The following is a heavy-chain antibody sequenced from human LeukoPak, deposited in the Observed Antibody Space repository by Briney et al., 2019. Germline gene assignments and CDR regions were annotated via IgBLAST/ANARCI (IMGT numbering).Heavy chain of an antibody. D-gene: IGHD1-7*01. V-gene: IGHV1-69*04. J-gene: IGHJ4*02. Sequence: SVKVSCKASGGTFSSYAISWVRQAPGQGLEWMGRIIPILGIANYAQRFQGRVTLTADRSTSTAYMELSSLRSEDTAVYYCAERGGTDANDYWGQGTLVTVSS. CDR3: AERGGTDANDY. CDR2: IIPILGIA. CDR1: GGTFSSYA.